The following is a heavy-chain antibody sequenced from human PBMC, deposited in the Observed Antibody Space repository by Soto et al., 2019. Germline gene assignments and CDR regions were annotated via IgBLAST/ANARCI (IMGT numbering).Heavy chain of an antibody. CDR2: ISHSGHT. Sequence: SETLSLTYVVYEDSSSASFWTWIRQPPGKGLEWIGEISHSGHTNYNPSLKRRVTISEDTSRKQLSLELNSVTAADSVFYYRARGYAVAARLRHS. J-gene: IGHJ5*01. CDR1: EDSSSASF. D-gene: IGHD6-13*01. CDR3: ARGYAVAARLRHS. V-gene: IGHV4-34*01.